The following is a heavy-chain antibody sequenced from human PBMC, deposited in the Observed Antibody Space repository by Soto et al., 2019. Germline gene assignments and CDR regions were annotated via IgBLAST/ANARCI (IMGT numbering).Heavy chain of an antibody. CDR2: MHHSGRT. CDR1: GGSISSRESY. J-gene: IGHJ4*02. V-gene: IGHV4-30-4*08. D-gene: IGHD2-15*01. Sequence: PSETLSLTCSVSGGSISSRESYWGWIRQPPGKGLEWIGHMHHSGRTHYNPSLKSRVAISVDTSKNQFSLYLNSVTAADTAVYYCARWVEVSLDYFDSWGQGTPVTVSS. CDR3: ARWVEVSLDYFDS.